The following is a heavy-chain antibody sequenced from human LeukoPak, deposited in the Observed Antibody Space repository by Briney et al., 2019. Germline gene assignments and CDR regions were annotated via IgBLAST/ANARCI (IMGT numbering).Heavy chain of an antibody. Sequence: SETLSLTCTVSGDSISGYYWSWIRQPAGKRLEWIGRIYTSETTSYNPSLRSRVTMSIDTSKNQFSLRLSSVTAADTAVYYCARGLDRGYSYGNWFDPWGQGTLVTVSS. CDR2: IYTSETT. CDR3: ARGLDRGYSYGNWFDP. D-gene: IGHD5-18*01. CDR1: GDSISGYY. J-gene: IGHJ5*02. V-gene: IGHV4-4*07.